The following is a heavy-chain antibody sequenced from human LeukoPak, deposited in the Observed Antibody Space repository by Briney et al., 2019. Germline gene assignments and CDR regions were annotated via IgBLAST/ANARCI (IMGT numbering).Heavy chain of an antibody. CDR3: ARRSGIAVAGAFDY. J-gene: IGHJ4*02. Sequence: GGSLKLSCAASGFTFSGSAMHWVRQASGKGLEWVGRIRSKVNSYATAYAASVKGRFTISRDDSKNTAYLQMNSLRAEDTAVYYCARRSGIAVAGAFDYWGQGTLVTVSS. V-gene: IGHV3-73*01. CDR2: IRSKVNSYAT. D-gene: IGHD6-19*01. CDR1: GFTFSGSA.